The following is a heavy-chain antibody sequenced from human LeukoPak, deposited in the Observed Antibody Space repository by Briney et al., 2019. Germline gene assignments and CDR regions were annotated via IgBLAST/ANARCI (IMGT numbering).Heavy chain of an antibody. D-gene: IGHD6-13*01. CDR2: MNPNSGNT. Sequence: ASVKVSCKASGYTFTSYDINWVRQATGQGLEWMGWMNPNSGNTGYAQKFQGRVTMTRNTSISTAYMELSSLRSEDTAVYYCARDVGYSSFVNYWGQGTLVTVSS. V-gene: IGHV1-8*01. CDR1: GYTFTSYD. CDR3: ARDVGYSSFVNY. J-gene: IGHJ4*02.